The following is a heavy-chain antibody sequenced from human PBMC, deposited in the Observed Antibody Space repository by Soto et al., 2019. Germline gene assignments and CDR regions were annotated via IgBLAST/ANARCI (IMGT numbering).Heavy chain of an antibody. CDR3: IQSRCAGDCLQSNASHYYYGMDV. Sequence: QITLKESGPTLVKPTQTLTLTCTFSGFSLSTSGVGVGWIRQPPGKALEWLALIYWYDDKRYSPSLRSRLTINKDTSNSLVVLAMTNMDPVDTATYYSIQSRCAGDCLQSNASHYYYGMDVWRQGMTGTVSS. J-gene: IGHJ6*01. CDR1: GFSLSTSGVG. CDR2: IYWYDDK. D-gene: IGHD2-21*02. V-gene: IGHV2-5*01.